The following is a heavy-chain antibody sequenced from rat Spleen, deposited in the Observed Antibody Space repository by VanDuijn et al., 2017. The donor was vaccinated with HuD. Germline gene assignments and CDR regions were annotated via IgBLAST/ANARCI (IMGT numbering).Heavy chain of an antibody. CDR1: GFSLTSNS. D-gene: IGHD1-10*01. Sequence: QVQLKESGPGLVQPSQTLSLNCTVSGFSLTSNSVHWVRQPPGKGLEWMGGIWGDGSTDYNSALKSRLSISRDTSKSQVFLEMNSLQTEDTAIYFCTRVYNNWGVMDAWGQGASVTVSS. V-gene: IGHV2-1*01. CDR2: IWGDGST. J-gene: IGHJ4*01. CDR3: TRVYNNWGVMDA.